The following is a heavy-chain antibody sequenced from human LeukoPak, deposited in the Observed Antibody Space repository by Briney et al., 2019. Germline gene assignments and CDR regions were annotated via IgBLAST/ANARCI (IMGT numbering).Heavy chain of an antibody. Sequence: ASVKVFCKASGYTFTKYGITWVRQAPGQGLEWMGWISGYDDYTSYAQKFQDRVTMTTDTSTTTAYMELSSLRSEDTAVYYCAKIAAAGSEYYFDYWGQGTLVTVSS. CDR3: AKIAAAGSEYYFDY. CDR2: ISGYDDYT. V-gene: IGHV1-18*01. J-gene: IGHJ4*02. CDR1: GYTFTKYG. D-gene: IGHD6-13*01.